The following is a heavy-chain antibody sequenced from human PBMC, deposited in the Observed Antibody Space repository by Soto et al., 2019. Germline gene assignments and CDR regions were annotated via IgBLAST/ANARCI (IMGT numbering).Heavy chain of an antibody. J-gene: IGHJ4*02. D-gene: IGHD2-21*02. CDR3: ARSIVVVTALDY. CDR1: GYTFTDYY. CDR2: VNPNSGDT. V-gene: IGHV1-2*04. Sequence: AXVKVSCKASGYTFTDYYMHWVRQAPGQGLEWMGWVNPNSGDTRYAQKFQGCVTVTRDTSASTAYMELSSLRSEDTAVYYCARSIVVVTALDYWGQGTLVTVSS.